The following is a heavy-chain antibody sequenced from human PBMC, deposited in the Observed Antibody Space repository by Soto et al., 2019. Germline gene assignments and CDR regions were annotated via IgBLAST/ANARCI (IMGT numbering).Heavy chain of an antibody. CDR1: GFTFSSYS. Sequence: EVRLVESGGGLVQPGGSLRLSCAASGFTFSSYSMNWVRQALGKGLEWVSYISSSSSTIYYADSVKGRFTISRDNAKNSLYLQMNSLRAEDTAVYYCARHPERIAQIGWFDPWGQGTLVTVSS. J-gene: IGHJ5*02. CDR3: ARHPERIAQIGWFDP. D-gene: IGHD6-13*01. V-gene: IGHV3-48*01. CDR2: ISSSSSTI.